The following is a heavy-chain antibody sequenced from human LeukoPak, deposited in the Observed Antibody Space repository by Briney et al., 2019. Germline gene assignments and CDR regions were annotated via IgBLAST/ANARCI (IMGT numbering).Heavy chain of an antibody. V-gene: IGHV4-61*02. J-gene: IGHJ4*02. D-gene: IGHD3-3*01. CDR2: IYTSGST. CDR1: GGSISSGSYY. Sequence: NPSETLSLTCTVSGGSISSGSYYWSWIRQAAGKGLEWIGRIYTSGSTNYNPSLKSRVTISVDTSKNQFSLKLSSVTAADTAVYYCARGYYDFWSGFDYWGQGTLVTVSS. CDR3: ARGYYDFWSGFDY.